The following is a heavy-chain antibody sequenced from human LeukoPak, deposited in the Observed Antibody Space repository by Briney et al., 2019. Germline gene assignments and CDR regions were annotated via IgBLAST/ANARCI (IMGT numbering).Heavy chain of an antibody. V-gene: IGHV4-4*02. CDR2: IYHSGST. Sequence: SETLSLTCAVSGGSISSSNWWSWVRQPPGKGLEWIGEIYHSGSTNYNPSLKSRVTISVDKSKNQFSLKLSSVTAADTAVYYCARAPGIELAGVVDYYYMDVWGKGTTVTISS. CDR1: GGSISSSNW. J-gene: IGHJ6*03. CDR3: ARAPGIELAGVVDYYYMDV. D-gene: IGHD2-21*01.